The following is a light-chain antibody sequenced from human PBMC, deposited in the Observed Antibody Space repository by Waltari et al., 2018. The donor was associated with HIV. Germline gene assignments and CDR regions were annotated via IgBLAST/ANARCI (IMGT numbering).Light chain of an antibody. V-gene: IGLV2-14*01. CDR2: EVS. CDR3: SSYTSSSTLRV. Sequence: QSALTQPASVSGSPGQSITLSCTGTSSDVGCYNYVSWYQQHPGKAPKLMIYEVSNRPSGVSNRFSGSKSGNTASLTISGLQAEDEADYYCSSYTSSSTLRVFGGGTKLTVL. J-gene: IGLJ3*02. CDR1: SSDVGCYNY.